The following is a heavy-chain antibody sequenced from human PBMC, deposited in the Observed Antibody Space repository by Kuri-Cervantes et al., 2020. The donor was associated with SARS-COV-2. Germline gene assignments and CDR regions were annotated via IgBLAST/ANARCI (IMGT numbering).Heavy chain of an antibody. D-gene: IGHD2-2*02. CDR1: GFTFSSYD. CDR3: ARGVYCSSTSCYKGYFQH. CDR2: IGTAGDT. V-gene: IGHV3-13*01. J-gene: IGHJ1*01. Sequence: GGSLRLSCAASGFTFSSYDMNWVRQATGKGLEWVSAIGTAGDTYYPGSVKGRFTISRENAKNSLYLQMNSLRAEDTAVYYCARGVYCSSTSCYKGYFQHWGQGTLVTVSS.